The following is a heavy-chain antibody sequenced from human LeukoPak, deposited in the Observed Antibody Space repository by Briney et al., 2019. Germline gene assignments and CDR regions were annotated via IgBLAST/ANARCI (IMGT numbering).Heavy chain of an antibody. CDR1: GYTFTGYY. V-gene: IGHV1-2*02. J-gene: IGHJ5*02. D-gene: IGHD6-13*01. CDR2: INPNSGGT. CDR3: AREGRRAAAGRIGFWFGP. Sequence: ASVKVSCKASGYTFTGYYMHWVRQAPGQGLEWMGWINPNSGGTNYAQKFQGRVTMTRDTSISTAYMELSRLRSDDTAVYYCAREGRRAAAGRIGFWFGPWGQGTLVTVSS.